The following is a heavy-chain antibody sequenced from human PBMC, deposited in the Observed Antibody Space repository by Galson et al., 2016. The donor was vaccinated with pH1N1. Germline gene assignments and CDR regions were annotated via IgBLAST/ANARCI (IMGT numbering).Heavy chain of an antibody. J-gene: IGHJ3*02. CDR3: ARDRGFLSVTTSAFHM. CDR2: IKQDGSEK. CDR1: GFTFSRYW. D-gene: IGHD4-17*01. V-gene: IGHV3-7*03. Sequence: SLRLSCAASGFTFSRYWMSWVRQAPGKGLEWVANIKQDGSEKNYVDAVKGRFTVSRDNAKNSLYLQMTSLRGGDTAVYYCARDRGFLSVTTSAFHMWGQGTMVTVSS.